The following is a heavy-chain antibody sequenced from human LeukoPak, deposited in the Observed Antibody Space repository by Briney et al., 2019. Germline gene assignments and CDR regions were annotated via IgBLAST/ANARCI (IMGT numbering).Heavy chain of an antibody. V-gene: IGHV3-9*01. CDR3: TKDIVPGGADV. D-gene: IGHD6-6*01. J-gene: IGHJ6*02. CDR1: GSTFYDYA. CDR2: FVWNSNKI. Sequence: GGSLRLSCVGSGSTFYDYAMPWVRQAPGKGLEWVAGFVWNSNKIDCADSVRSRLASVRDNRKNSLSMQFKRLRTEESDIYYWTKDIVPGGADVWGQGTTVTVSS.